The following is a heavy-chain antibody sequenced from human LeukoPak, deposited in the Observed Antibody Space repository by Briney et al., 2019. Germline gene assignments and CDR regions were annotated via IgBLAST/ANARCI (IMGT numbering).Heavy chain of an antibody. Sequence: ASVKVSCKASGYTFTGYYMHWVRQAPGQGLEWMGWISAYNGNTNYAQKLQGRVTMTTDTSTSTAYMELRSLRSDDTAVYYCARDSLIAAAGPGGYWGQGTLVTVSS. J-gene: IGHJ4*02. D-gene: IGHD6-13*01. CDR3: ARDSLIAAAGPGGY. CDR1: GYTFTGYY. CDR2: ISAYNGNT. V-gene: IGHV1-18*04.